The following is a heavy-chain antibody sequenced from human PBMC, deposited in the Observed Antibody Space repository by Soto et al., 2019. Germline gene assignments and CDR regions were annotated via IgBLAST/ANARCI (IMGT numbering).Heavy chain of an antibody. CDR3: ARDRDPQPHDYGDLHLGGNGMDV. V-gene: IGHV3-30-3*01. J-gene: IGHJ6*02. D-gene: IGHD4-17*01. Sequence: AGGSLRLSCAASGFTFSSYAMHWVRQAPGKGLEWVAVISYDGSNKYHADSVKGRFTISRDNSKNTLYPQMNSLRAEDTAVYYCARDRDPQPHDYGDLHLGGNGMDVWGQGTTVTVSS. CDR2: ISYDGSNK. CDR1: GFTFSSYA.